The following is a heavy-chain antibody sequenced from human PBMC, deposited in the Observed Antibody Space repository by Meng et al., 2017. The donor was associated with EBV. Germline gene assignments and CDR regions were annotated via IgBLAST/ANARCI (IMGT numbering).Heavy chain of an antibody. CDR3: AHIIAARPFDY. D-gene: IGHD6-6*01. CDR1: GFSLSTRGVG. Sequence: QITLKESGPTLVKPTQTLTLTCTFSGFSLSTRGVGVGWIRQPPGKALEWLALIYWDDDKSYSPSLKSRLTITKDTSKNQVVLTMTNMDPVDAATYYCAHIIAARPFDYWGQGTLVTVSS. CDR2: IYWDDDK. J-gene: IGHJ4*02. V-gene: IGHV2-5*02.